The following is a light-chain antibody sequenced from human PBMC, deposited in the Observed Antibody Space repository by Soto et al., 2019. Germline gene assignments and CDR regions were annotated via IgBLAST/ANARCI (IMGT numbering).Light chain of an antibody. CDR3: NAFTTTSTYV. V-gene: IGLV2-14*01. Sequence: QSVLTQPASVSGSPGQSITISCTGTSSDVGAYNRVSWYQQYPSQAPKVIIYEVSNRPSGVSYRFSGSKSGNTASLTISGLQAEDEADYYCNAFTTTSTYVFGTGTKLTVL. CDR2: EVS. CDR1: SSDVGAYNR. J-gene: IGLJ1*01.